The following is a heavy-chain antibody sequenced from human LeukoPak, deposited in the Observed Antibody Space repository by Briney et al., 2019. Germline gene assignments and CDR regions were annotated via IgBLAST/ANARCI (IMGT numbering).Heavy chain of an antibody. CDR2: ISGSGGST. Sequence: PGGSLRLSCAASGFTFSSYAMSWVPQAPGKGLEWVSAISGSGGSTYYADSVKGRFTISRDNSKNTLYLKMNSLRAEDTAVYYCAKDLGIDYVWGSYRPDYWGQGTLVTVSS. CDR3: AKDLGIDYVWGSYRPDY. J-gene: IGHJ4*02. D-gene: IGHD3-16*02. V-gene: IGHV3-23*01. CDR1: GFTFSSYA.